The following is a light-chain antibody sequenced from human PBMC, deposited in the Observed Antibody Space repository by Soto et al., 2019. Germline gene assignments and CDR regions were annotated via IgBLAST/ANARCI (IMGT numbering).Light chain of an antibody. Sequence: DIQMTQSPSTLSASVGDRVTITCRASQSLNNELAWYQQKPGKAPNRLMYDASTLERGVPSKFSGTGSGTESTLTISSLQPDDFATYYGQQYHRSSITIGQGTLLEIK. CDR1: QSLNNE. CDR3: QQYHRSSIT. V-gene: IGKV1-5*01. CDR2: DAS. J-gene: IGKJ5*01.